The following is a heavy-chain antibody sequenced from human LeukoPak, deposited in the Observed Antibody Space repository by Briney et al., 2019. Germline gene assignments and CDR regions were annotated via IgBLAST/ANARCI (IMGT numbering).Heavy chain of an antibody. D-gene: IGHD3-10*01. J-gene: IGHJ4*02. V-gene: IGHV4-34*01. CDR1: GGSFSGYY. CDR3: ARDRGVPPHFDY. Sequence: SETLSLTCAVYGGSFSGYYWSWIRQPPGKGLEWIGEINHSGSTNYNPSLKSRVTISVDTSKNQFSLKLSSVTAADTAVYYCARDRGVPPHFDYWGQGTLVTVSS. CDR2: INHSGST.